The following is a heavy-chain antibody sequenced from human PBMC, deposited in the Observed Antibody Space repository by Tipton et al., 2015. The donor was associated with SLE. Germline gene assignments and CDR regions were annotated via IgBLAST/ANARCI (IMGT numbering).Heavy chain of an antibody. CDR2: INHSGST. J-gene: IGHJ3*02. Sequence: LRLSCAVYGGSFSGYYWSWIRQPPGKGLEWIGEINHSGSTNYNPSLKSRVTISVDTSKNQFSLKLSSVTAADTVVYYCARPANYDFWSGYTDAFDIWGQGTMVTVSS. V-gene: IGHV4-34*01. CDR1: GGSFSGYY. D-gene: IGHD3-3*01. CDR3: ARPANYDFWSGYTDAFDI.